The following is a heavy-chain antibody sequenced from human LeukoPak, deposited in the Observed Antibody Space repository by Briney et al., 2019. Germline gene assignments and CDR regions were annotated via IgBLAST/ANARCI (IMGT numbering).Heavy chain of an antibody. CDR3: ARAPYYDILTGYYLDAFDI. CDR2: IYYSGST. V-gene: IGHV4-39*07. Sequence: SETLSLTCTVSGGSISSSSYYWGWIRQPPGKGLEWIGSIYYSGSTYYNPSLKSRVTISVDTSKNQFSLKLSSVTAAGTAVYYCARAPYYDILTGYYLDAFDIWGQGTMVTVSS. J-gene: IGHJ3*02. D-gene: IGHD3-9*01. CDR1: GGSISSSSYY.